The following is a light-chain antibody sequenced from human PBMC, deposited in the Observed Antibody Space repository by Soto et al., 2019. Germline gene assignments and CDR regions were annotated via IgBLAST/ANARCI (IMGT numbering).Light chain of an antibody. CDR1: QSISSY. Sequence: DIQMTQSPSSLSASVGDRVTITCRASQSISSYLNWYQQKPGKVPKLLIYAASSLQSGDPSRFSGSGSGTDFTLTISSLQPEDFATYYCQQSYSTPLTFGGGTKVEIK. CDR3: QQSYSTPLT. J-gene: IGKJ4*01. CDR2: AAS. V-gene: IGKV1-39*01.